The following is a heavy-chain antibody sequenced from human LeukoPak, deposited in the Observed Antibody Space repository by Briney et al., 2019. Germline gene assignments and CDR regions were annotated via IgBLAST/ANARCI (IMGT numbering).Heavy chain of an antibody. CDR2: IIPIFGTA. Sequence: SVKVSCKASGGTFSSYAISWVRQAPGQGLEWMGGIIPIFGTANYAQKFQGRVTITADESTSTAYMELSSLRSEDTAVYYCASPPLMGPYRARGAFDIWGQGTMVTVSS. CDR3: ASPPLMGPYRARGAFDI. J-gene: IGHJ3*02. CDR1: GGTFSSYA. V-gene: IGHV1-69*13. D-gene: IGHD1-14*01.